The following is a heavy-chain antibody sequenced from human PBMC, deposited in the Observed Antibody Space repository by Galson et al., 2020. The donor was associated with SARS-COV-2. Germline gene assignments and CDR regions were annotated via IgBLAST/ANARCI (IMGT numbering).Heavy chain of an antibody. CDR3: ARDYYSGWFFDS. D-gene: IGHD5-12*01. CDR1: GESISSSRYY. V-gene: IGHV4-39*07. CDR2: VFYRGNT. J-gene: IGHJ4*02. Sequence: SETLSLTCTVSGESISSSRYYWGWVRQSPGKGLAWIGTVFYRGNTYYNPSLKSRVTISVDTSNNQFSLKVNSVTAADTAVYYCARDYYSGWFFDSWGQGIPFTVSS.